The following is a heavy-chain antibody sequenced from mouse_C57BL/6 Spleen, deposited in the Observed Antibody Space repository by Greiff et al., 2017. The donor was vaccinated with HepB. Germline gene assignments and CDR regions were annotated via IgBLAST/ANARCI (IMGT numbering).Heavy chain of an antibody. V-gene: IGHV1-4*01. CDR2: INPSSGYT. CDR1: GYTFTSYT. Sequence: VQLQQSGAELARPGASVKMSCKASGYTFTSYTMHWVKQRPGQGLEWIGYINPSSGYTKYNQKFKDKATLTADKSSSTAYMQRSSLTSEDSAVYYCARGIRDYFDYWGQGTTLTVSS. J-gene: IGHJ2*01. CDR3: ARGIRDYFDY.